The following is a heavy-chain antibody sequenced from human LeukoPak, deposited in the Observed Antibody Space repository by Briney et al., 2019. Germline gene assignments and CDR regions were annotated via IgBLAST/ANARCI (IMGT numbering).Heavy chain of an antibody. V-gene: IGHV1-2*04. CDR1: GYTFTGYY. Sequence: ASVKVSCKASGYTFTGYYMHWVRQAPGQGLEWMGRINPNSGGTNYAQKFQGWVTMTRDTSISTAYMELSRLRSDDTAVYYCARSTDEYNWFDPWGQGTLVTVSS. J-gene: IGHJ5*02. D-gene: IGHD1-26*01. CDR2: INPNSGGT. CDR3: ARSTDEYNWFDP.